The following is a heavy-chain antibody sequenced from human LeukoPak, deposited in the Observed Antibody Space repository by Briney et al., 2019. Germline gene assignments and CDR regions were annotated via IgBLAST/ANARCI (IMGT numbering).Heavy chain of an antibody. Sequence: LSLTCTVSGYSISSGYYWGWIRQPPGKGLEWVSYISSSSSTIYYADSVKGRFTISRDNAKNSLYPQMNSLRAEDTAVYYCARGVTTVTGVLRYYCYYMDVWGKGTTVTVSS. V-gene: IGHV3-11*04. J-gene: IGHJ6*03. D-gene: IGHD4-11*01. CDR1: GYSISSGYY. CDR3: ARGVTTVTGVLRYYCYYMDV. CDR2: ISSSSSTI.